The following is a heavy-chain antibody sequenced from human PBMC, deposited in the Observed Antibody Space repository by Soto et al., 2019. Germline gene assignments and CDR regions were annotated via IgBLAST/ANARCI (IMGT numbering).Heavy chain of an antibody. J-gene: IGHJ4*02. V-gene: IGHV4-34*01. CDR1: GGSFSGYY. D-gene: IGHD5-18*01. Sequence: SEALSLTCAVYGGSFSGYYWSWIRQPPGKGLEWIGEINHSGSTNYNPSLKSRVTISVDTSKNQFSLKLSSVTAADTAVYYCARGGGGGYSYGYLYWGQGTLVTVSS. CDR2: INHSGST. CDR3: ARGGGGGYSYGYLY.